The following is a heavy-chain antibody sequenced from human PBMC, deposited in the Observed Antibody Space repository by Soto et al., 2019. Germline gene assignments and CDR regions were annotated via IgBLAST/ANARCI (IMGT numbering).Heavy chain of an antibody. CDR1: GFTFSSYA. CDR2: ISGSGGST. V-gene: IGHV3-23*01. Sequence: PGGSLRLSCAASGFTFSSYAMSWVRQAPGKGLEWVSAISGSGGSTYYADSVKGRFTISRDNSKNTLYLQMNSLRAEDTAVYYCAKKEVNEGYCTNGVCPMDYWGQGTLVTVSS. CDR3: AKKEVNEGYCTNGVCPMDY. J-gene: IGHJ4*02. D-gene: IGHD2-8*01.